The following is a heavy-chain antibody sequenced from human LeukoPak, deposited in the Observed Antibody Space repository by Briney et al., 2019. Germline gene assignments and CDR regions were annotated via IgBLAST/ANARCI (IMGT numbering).Heavy chain of an antibody. D-gene: IGHD7-27*01. CDR1: GYNFASRW. J-gene: IGHJ6*03. CDR2: IYPGDSTT. V-gene: IGHV5-51*01. CDR3: TKRTEAALGTIYYYYMDV. Sequence: GESLKISCKGSGYNFASRWIGWVRQMPGKGLEWMGMIYPGDSTTKYSPSFQGQVTISADKSSSTAYLQWSSLKASDTAIYYCTKRTEAALGTIYYYYMDVWGEETTVTVSS.